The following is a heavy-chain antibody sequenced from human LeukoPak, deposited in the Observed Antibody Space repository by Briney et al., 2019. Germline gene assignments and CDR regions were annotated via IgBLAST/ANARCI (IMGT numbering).Heavy chain of an antibody. CDR1: GGSISSGGYS. CDR2: IYHSGST. Sequence: SETLSLTCAVSGGSISSGGYSWSWIRQPPGKGLEWIGYIYHSGSTYYNPSLKSRVTISVDRSKNQFSLKLSSVTAADTAVYYCATTSSGAHWGQGTLVTVSS. CDR3: ATTSSGAH. J-gene: IGHJ1*01. D-gene: IGHD7-27*01. V-gene: IGHV4-30-2*01.